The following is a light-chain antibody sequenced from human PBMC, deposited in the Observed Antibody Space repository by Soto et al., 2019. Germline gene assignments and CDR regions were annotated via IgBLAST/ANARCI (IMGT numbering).Light chain of an antibody. V-gene: IGLV7-43*01. Sequence: VTSGNYPSWFQQKPGQTPXXXXXXTNNRHSWTPARXSGSLLGGKAALTLSGVKPEHEAEYYCLLYNGGAHLVFXGGTKVTVL. CDR3: LLYNGGAHLV. CDR2: XTN. J-gene: IGLJ3*02. CDR1: VTSGNY.